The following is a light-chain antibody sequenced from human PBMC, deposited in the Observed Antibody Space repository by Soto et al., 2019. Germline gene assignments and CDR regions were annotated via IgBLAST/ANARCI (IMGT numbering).Light chain of an antibody. V-gene: IGKV3-15*01. CDR1: QSITNY. Sequence: EIVLTQSPATLSLSPGERATLSCRASQSITNYVGWYQQKPGQAPRLLIYGASTRATGIPARFSGSGSGTEFTLAISSLQSEDSALYYCQQYNDWPPTFGQGTKVEIK. J-gene: IGKJ1*01. CDR2: GAS. CDR3: QQYNDWPPT.